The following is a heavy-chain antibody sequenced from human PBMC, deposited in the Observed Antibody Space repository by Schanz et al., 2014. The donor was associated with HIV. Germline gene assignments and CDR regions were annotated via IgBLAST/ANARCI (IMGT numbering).Heavy chain of an antibody. CDR3: AKDKSRHTYSSSSIFDP. J-gene: IGHJ5*02. V-gene: IGHV3-23*01. D-gene: IGHD6-13*01. CDR2: ISATGGST. Sequence: EVQLLESRGGLVQAGGSLRLSCAASGFTFKSYAMSWVRQAPGKGLEWVSAISATGGSTYYADSVKGRFTISRDNSKNTLYLQMNSLRPEDTAVYYCAKDKSRHTYSSSSIFDPWGQGTLVTVSS. CDR1: GFTFKSYA.